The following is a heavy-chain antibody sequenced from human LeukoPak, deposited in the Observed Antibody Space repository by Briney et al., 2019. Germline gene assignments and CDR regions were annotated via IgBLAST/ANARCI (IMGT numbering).Heavy chain of an antibody. D-gene: IGHD5-12*01. J-gene: IGHJ4*02. V-gene: IGHV3-7*01. CDR3: ARVARSGYYRTDY. CDR1: GFTSSSYW. CDR2: IKQDGSET. Sequence: GGSLRLSCAASGFTSSSYWMSWVRQAPGKGLEWVANIKQDGSETYYVDSVEGRFTICRDNAKDSLYLQMNSLRAEDTAVYYCARVARSGYYRTDYWGQGTLVTVSS.